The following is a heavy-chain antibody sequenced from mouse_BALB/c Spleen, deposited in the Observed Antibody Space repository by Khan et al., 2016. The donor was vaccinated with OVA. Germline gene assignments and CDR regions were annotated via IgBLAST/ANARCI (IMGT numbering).Heavy chain of an antibody. V-gene: IGHV1-18*01. CDR3: ARDAGRY. CDR1: GYTFTEYT. Sequence: VQLKQSGPDLVKPGASVKISCKTSGYTFTEYTLHWVKQSHGKSLEWVGVINPKNGVTSYNQKFKGKATLTVDKSSSTAYMEFRSLTSEDSVVYYCARDAGRYWGQGTSVTVSS. CDR2: INPKNGVT. D-gene: IGHD3-3*01. J-gene: IGHJ4*01.